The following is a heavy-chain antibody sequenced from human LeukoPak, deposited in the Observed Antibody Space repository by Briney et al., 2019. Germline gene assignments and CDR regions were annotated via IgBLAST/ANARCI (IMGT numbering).Heavy chain of an antibody. D-gene: IGHD6-19*01. CDR2: IYYSGST. V-gene: IGHV4-59*01. CDR3: ARDGDSSGWANWFDP. Sequence: SETLSLTCTVSGGSISSYYWSWIRQPPGKGLEWLGYIYYSGSTNYNPSLKSRVTISVDTSKNQFSLKLSSVTAADTAVYYCARDGDSSGWANWFDPWGQGTLVTVSS. CDR1: GGSISSYY. J-gene: IGHJ5*02.